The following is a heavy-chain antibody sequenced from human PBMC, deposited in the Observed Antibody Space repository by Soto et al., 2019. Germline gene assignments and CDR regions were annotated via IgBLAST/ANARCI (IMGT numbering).Heavy chain of an antibody. CDR2: IYGSGTT. J-gene: IGHJ4*02. CDR3: ARTLKGYCGGGTCYWFDY. Sequence: PSETLSLTCIVSGGSISNFFWSWMRQPAGKGLEWIGRIYGSGTTIYNPSLKSRVTMSVDTSKNQFSLKLTSVTAADTALYYCARTLKGYCGGGTCYWFDYWGQGALVTVSS. D-gene: IGHD2-15*01. CDR1: GGSISNFF. V-gene: IGHV4-4*07.